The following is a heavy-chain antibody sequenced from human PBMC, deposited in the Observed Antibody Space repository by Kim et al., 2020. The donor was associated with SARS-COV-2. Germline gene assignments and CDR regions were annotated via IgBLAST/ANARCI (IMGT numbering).Heavy chain of an antibody. D-gene: IGHD3-9*01. J-gene: IGHJ6*02. V-gene: IGHV3-48*03. CDR3: ARDRYDILSGLGYYGMDV. Sequence: KGRFTIARDNAKNSLYLQMNSLRAEETAVYYCARDRYDILSGLGYYGMDVWGQGTTVTVSS.